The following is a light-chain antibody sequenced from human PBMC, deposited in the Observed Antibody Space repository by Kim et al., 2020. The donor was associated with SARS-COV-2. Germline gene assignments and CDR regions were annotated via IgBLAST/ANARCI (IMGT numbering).Light chain of an antibody. CDR3: QQRSNWPS. J-gene: IGKJ4*01. CDR2: DAS. CDR1: QSLSNY. V-gene: IGKV3-11*01. Sequence: EIVLTQSPATLSLSPGDTATLSCRASQSLSNYLAWYQQKPGQAPRLLIHDASKRAPGIPARFSGSGSGTDFTLTISSLESEDFAVYYCQQRSNWPSFGGGTKVDIK.